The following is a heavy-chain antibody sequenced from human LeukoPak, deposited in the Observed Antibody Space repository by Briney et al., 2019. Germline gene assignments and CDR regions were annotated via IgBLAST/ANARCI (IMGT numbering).Heavy chain of an antibody. Sequence: ASVKVSCKASGGTFSSYAISWVRQAPGQGLEWMGWINPNSGGTNYAQKSQGRVTMTRDTSISTAYVELSRLRSDDTAVYYCARGLLTMVRGVTRTPIDYWGQGTLVTVSS. CDR3: ARGLLTMVRGVTRTPIDY. D-gene: IGHD3-10*01. V-gene: IGHV1-2*02. J-gene: IGHJ4*02. CDR1: GGTFSSYA. CDR2: INPNSGGT.